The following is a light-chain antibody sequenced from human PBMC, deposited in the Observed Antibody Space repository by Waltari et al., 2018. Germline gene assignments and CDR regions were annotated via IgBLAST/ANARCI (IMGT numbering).Light chain of an antibody. CDR3: AAWDDSLSGVV. CDR2: GNN. Sequence: QSVLTQPPSASGTPGQRVTISCSGSSSNIGSNYVYWYQQLPGTAPKLLIYGNNHRPSGVPDRFSGSKAGTSASLAISGLRSEDEADYYCAAWDDSLSGVVFGGGTKLTVL. CDR1: SSNIGSNY. V-gene: IGLV1-47*01. J-gene: IGLJ2*01.